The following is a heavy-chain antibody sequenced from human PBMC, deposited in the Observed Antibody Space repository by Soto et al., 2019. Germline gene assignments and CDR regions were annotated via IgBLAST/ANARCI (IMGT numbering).Heavy chain of an antibody. Sequence: PGGSLKLSCAASGFTFSSYSMSWVRQAPGKGLEWVSAISGSGGSTYYADSVKGRFTISRDNSKNTLYLQMNSLRAEDTAVYYYAKRFSGWYITPWGQGTLVTVSS. CDR3: AKRFSGWYITP. V-gene: IGHV3-23*01. J-gene: IGHJ5*02. CDR1: GFTFSSYS. D-gene: IGHD6-19*01. CDR2: ISGSGGST.